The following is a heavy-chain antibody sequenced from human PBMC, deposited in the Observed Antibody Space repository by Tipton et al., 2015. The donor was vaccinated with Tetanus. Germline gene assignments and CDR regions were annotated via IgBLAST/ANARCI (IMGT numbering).Heavy chain of an antibody. Sequence: SLRLSCAASGFTLSRYTLNWVRQAPGKGLEWVSSISSSSRYIYYADSVKGRFTISRDNAKNSLYLQMISLRAEDTAVYYCASSLWFGELSYYFDYWGQGTLVTVSS. J-gene: IGHJ4*02. CDR3: ASSLWFGELSYYFDY. D-gene: IGHD3-10*01. V-gene: IGHV3-21*01. CDR1: GFTLSRYT. CDR2: ISSSSRYI.